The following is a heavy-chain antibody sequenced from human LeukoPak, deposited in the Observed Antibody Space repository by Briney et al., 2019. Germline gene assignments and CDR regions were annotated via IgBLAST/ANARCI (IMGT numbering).Heavy chain of an antibody. CDR3: ARFTPWQGSFDY. CDR1: GGSISSYY. Sequence: SETLSLTCTVSGGSISSYYWAWIRQPPGKGLEWIGNIHYSGSAYYNPSLKSRISIYVDTPKNQFSLKLSSVTAADTAVYYCARFTPWQGSFDYWGQGTLVTVSS. D-gene: IGHD3-10*01. CDR2: IHYSGSA. V-gene: IGHV4-59*04. J-gene: IGHJ4*02.